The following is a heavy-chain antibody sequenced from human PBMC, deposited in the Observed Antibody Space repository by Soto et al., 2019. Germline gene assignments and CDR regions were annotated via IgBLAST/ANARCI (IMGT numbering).Heavy chain of an antibody. Sequence: GESLKISCKGSGYSFTSYWIGWVRQMPGKGLEWMGIIYPGDSDTRYSPSFQGQVTISADKSISTAYLQWSSLKASDTAMYYCARTTSIAAAGRGYYGMDVWGQGTTVTVSS. CDR3: ARTTSIAAAGRGYYGMDV. V-gene: IGHV5-51*01. J-gene: IGHJ6*02. CDR1: GYSFTSYW. CDR2: IYPGDSDT. D-gene: IGHD6-13*01.